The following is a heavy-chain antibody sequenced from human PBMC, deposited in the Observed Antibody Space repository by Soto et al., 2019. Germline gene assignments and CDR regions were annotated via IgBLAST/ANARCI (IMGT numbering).Heavy chain of an antibody. Sequence: PGASLKISCKGSGYSFTSYWISWVRQMPGKGLEWMGRIDPSDSYTNYSPSFQGHVTISADKYISTAYLQWSSLKASDTAMYYCASPGLSQRGSWYPSDYYGMDVWGQGTTVTVSS. CDR2: IDPSDSYT. CDR1: GYSFTSYW. CDR3: ASPGLSQRGSWYPSDYYGMDV. V-gene: IGHV5-10-1*01. D-gene: IGHD6-13*01. J-gene: IGHJ6*02.